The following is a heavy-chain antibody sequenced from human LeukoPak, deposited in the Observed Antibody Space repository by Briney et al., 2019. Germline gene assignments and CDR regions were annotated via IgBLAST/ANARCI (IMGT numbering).Heavy chain of an antibody. D-gene: IGHD2-2*02. CDR3: ARVFVPCSSTSCYTDYFDY. J-gene: IGHJ4*02. CDR1: GFTFSSYA. Sequence: GGSLRLSCAASGFTFSSYAMSWVRQAPGKGLEWVSAISGSGSTIYYADSVKGRFTISRDNAKNSLYLQMNSLRAEDTAVYYCARVFVPCSSTSCYTDYFDYWGQGTLVTVSS. CDR2: ISGSGSTI. V-gene: IGHV3-48*04.